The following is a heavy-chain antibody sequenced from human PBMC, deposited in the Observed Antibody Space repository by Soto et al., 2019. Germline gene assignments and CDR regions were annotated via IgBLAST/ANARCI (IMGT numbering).Heavy chain of an antibody. CDR1: GGSIRSYY. CDR3: ARGGAPYNWFDP. V-gene: IGHV4-59*01. Sequence: QVQLQESGPGLVKPSETLSLNCTVSGGSIRSYYWSWIRQPPGKGLEWVGYIYDSGSTNYNPSLKSRVTISVDTSKNQFSLKLSSVTAAETAVYYCARGGAPYNWFDPWGQGALVTVSS. CDR2: IYDSGST. D-gene: IGHD3-16*01. J-gene: IGHJ5*02.